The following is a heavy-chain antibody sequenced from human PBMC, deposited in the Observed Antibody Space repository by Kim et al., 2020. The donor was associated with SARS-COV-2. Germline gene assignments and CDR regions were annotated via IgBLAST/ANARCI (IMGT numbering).Heavy chain of an antibody. CDR1: GGTFSSYA. D-gene: IGHD6-19*01. CDR3: ARESSSGWYEGRSTLHHEKYNWFDP. Sequence: SVKVSCKASGGTFSSYAISWVRQAPGQGLEWMGGIIPIFGTANYAQKFQGRVTITADESTSTAYMELSSLRSEDTAVYYCARESSSGWYEGRSTLHHEKYNWFDPWGQGTLVTVSS. V-gene: IGHV1-69*13. CDR2: IIPIFGTA. J-gene: IGHJ5*02.